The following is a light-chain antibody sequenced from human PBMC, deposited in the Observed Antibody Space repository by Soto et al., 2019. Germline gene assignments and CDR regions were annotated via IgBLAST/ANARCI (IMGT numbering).Light chain of an antibody. CDR1: QSVSGKY. J-gene: IGKJ4*01. V-gene: IGKV3-20*01. CDR3: QQYGSSPLT. CDR2: DAS. Sequence: EIVLTQSPGTLSLSPGDRATLSCRASQSVSGKYLAWYQQKPSQAPGLLIYDASSRATGIPDRFSGSGSGTDFTLTISRLEPEDFAVYYCQQYGSSPLTFGGGTKVEIK.